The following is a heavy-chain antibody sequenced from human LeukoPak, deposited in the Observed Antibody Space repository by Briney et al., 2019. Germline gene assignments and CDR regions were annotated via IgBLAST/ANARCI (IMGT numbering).Heavy chain of an antibody. D-gene: IGHD6-19*01. CDR3: ARVLAVAGMALDAFDI. CDR2: INHSGST. V-gene: IGHV4-34*01. CDR1: GGSFSGYY. Sequence: SETLSLTCAVYGGSFSGYYWSWIRQPPGKGLEWIGEINHSGSTNYNPSLKSRVTISVDTSKNQFSLKLSSVTAADTAVYYCARVLAVAGMALDAFDIWGQGTMVTVSS. J-gene: IGHJ3*02.